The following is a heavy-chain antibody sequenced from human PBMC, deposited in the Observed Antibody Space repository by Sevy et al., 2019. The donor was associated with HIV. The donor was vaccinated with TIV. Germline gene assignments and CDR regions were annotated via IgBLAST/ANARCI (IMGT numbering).Heavy chain of an antibody. CDR2: ISGSDDAI. D-gene: IGHD4-17*01. CDR1: GFTLSDYY. Sequence: GGSLRLSCAASGFTLSDYYMSWIRQAPGKGLEWLSYISGSDDAIYYADSVKGRFTISRDNAKNQLYLQMNSLRAEDTAVYYCARDHVKDGDLGDYYYFAMDVWGQGTSVTVSS. V-gene: IGHV3-11*01. CDR3: ARDHVKDGDLGDYYYFAMDV. J-gene: IGHJ6*02.